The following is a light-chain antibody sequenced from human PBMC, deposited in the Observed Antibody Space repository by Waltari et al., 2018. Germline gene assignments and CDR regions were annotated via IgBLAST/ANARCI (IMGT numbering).Light chain of an antibody. J-gene: IGKJ1*01. CDR2: WAS. Sequence: DIVMTQSQDSLAVSLCERATINCTSSQSVLYSSNNKNYLAWYHQKPGKPPKLLIYWASTRESGVPDRFSGSVSGTDFTLTISSLQAEDVAVYYCQQYYSTRTFGQGTKVEIK. CDR1: QSVLYSSNNKNY. CDR3: QQYYSTRT. V-gene: IGKV4-1*01.